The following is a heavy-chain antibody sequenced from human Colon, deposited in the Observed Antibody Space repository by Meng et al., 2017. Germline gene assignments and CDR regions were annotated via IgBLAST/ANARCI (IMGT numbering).Heavy chain of an antibody. CDR1: GFSFSSFW. V-gene: IGHV3-7*01. Sequence: GGSLRLSCAASGFSFSSFWMTWVRQAPGKGLEWVANINHDESDKYYVDSVEGRFTISRDNTKNSVYLQMNSLRAEDTAVYYCARDTTWHNFDYWGQGTRVT. CDR2: INHDESDK. D-gene: IGHD1-1*01. CDR3: ARDTTWHNFDY. J-gene: IGHJ4*02.